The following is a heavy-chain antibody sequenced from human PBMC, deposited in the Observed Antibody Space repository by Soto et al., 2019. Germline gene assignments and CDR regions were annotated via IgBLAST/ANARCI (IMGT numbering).Heavy chain of an antibody. CDR2: ISSTTNYI. CDR3: ARESEDLTSNFDY. CDR1: WFTFTRYS. J-gene: IGHJ4*02. V-gene: IGHV3-21*06. Sequence: EVQLVESGGGLVKPGGSLRLSCAASWFTFTRYSMNWVRQAPGQGLEWVSSISSTTNYIYYGDSMKGRFTISRDNAKNSLYLEMNSLRAEDTAVYYCARESEDLTSNFDYWGQGTLVTVSS.